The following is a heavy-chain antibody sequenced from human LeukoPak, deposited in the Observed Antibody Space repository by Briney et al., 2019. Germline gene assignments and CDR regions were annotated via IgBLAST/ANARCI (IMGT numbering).Heavy chain of an antibody. J-gene: IGHJ4*02. CDR1: GFTFSSYA. Sequence: GGSLRLSCSASGFTFSSYAMHWVRQAPGKGLEYVSAISSNGGSTYYADSVKGRFTISRDNSKNTLYLQMSSLRAEDTAVYYCVKGVSDHCSSTSCYGSDYWGQGTLVTVSS. CDR3: VKGVSDHCSSTSCYGSDY. V-gene: IGHV3-64D*06. D-gene: IGHD2-2*01. CDR2: ISSNGGST.